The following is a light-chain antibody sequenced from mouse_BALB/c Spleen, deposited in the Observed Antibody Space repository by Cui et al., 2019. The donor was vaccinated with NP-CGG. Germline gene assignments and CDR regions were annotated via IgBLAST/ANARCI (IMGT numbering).Light chain of an antibody. V-gene: IGLV1*01. Sequence: QAVVTQESAPTTSPGETVTLTCRSSTGAVTTSNYANWVQEKPDHLFTGLIGGTNNRAPGVPARFSGSLIGDKAALTITWAQTEDEAIYFCALWYSNHWVFGGGTKLTVL. CDR2: GTN. CDR3: ALWYSNHWV. J-gene: IGLJ1*01. CDR1: TGAVTTSNY.